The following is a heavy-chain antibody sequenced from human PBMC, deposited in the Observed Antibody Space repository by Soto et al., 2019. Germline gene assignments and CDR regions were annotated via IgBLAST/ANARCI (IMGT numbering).Heavy chain of an antibody. CDR2: ISGSGGST. D-gene: IGHD2-15*01. CDR3: AKCLMDIVVVVAAIQPVNPYYYYYYGMDV. J-gene: IGHJ6*02. Sequence: PGGSLRLSCAASGFTFSSYAMSWVRQAPGKGLEWVSAISGSGGSTYYADSVKGRFTISRDNSKNTLYLQMNSLRAEDTAVYYCAKCLMDIVVVVAAIQPVNPYYYYYYGMDVWGQGTTVTVSS. V-gene: IGHV3-23*01. CDR1: GFTFSSYA.